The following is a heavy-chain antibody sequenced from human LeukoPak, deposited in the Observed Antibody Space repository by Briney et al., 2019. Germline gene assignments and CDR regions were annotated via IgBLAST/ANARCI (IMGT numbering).Heavy chain of an antibody. D-gene: IGHD4-17*01. J-gene: IGHJ4*02. CDR2: IYYSGST. V-gene: IGHV4-31*03. Sequence: SQTLSLTCTVSGGSISSGGYYWSWIRQHPGKGLEWIGYIYYSGSTYHNPSLKSRVTISVDTSKNQFSLKLSSVTAADTAVYYCARDGTTVTTALDYWGQGTLVTVSS. CDR3: ARDGTTVTTALDY. CDR1: GGSISSGGYY.